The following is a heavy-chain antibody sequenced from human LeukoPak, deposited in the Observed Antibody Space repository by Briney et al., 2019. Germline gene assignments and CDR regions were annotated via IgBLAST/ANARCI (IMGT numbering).Heavy chain of an antibody. Sequence: GGSLKLSCAASGFTFSSYGMHWVRQAPGKGLEWVAVISYDGSNKYYADSVKGRFTISRDNSKNTLYLQMNSLRAEDTAVYYCANLGFALDYWGQGTLVTVSS. CDR3: ANLGFALDY. V-gene: IGHV3-30*18. J-gene: IGHJ4*02. CDR2: ISYDGSNK. CDR1: GFTFSSYG.